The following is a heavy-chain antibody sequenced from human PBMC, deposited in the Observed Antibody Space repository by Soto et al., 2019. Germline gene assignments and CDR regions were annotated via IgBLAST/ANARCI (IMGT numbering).Heavy chain of an antibody. J-gene: IGHJ4*02. V-gene: IGHV3-53*01. CDR3: ARVRGATIFDY. CDR1: GFTVSSNY. CDR2: IYSGGST. D-gene: IGHD5-12*01. Sequence: GGSLRLSCAASGFTVSSNYMSWVRQAPGKGLEWVSVIYSGGSTYYADSVKGRFTISRDNSKNTLYLQMNSLRAKDTAVYYCARVRGATIFDYWGQGTLVTVSS.